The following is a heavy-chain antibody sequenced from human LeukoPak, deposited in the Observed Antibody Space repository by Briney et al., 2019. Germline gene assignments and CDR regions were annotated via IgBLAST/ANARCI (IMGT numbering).Heavy chain of an antibody. J-gene: IGHJ5*02. CDR2: INHSGST. V-gene: IGHV4-39*07. Sequence: SETLSLTCTVSGGSISSGDYYWGWIRQPPGKGLEWIGEINHSGSTNYNPSLKSRVTISVDTSKNQFSLKLSSVTAADTAVYYCARTHTIFGVVRRNWFDPWGQGTLVTVSS. CDR1: GGSISSGDYY. CDR3: ARTHTIFGVVRRNWFDP. D-gene: IGHD3-3*01.